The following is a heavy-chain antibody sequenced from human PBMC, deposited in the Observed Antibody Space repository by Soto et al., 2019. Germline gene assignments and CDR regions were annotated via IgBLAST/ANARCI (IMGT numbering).Heavy chain of an antibody. D-gene: IGHD3-9*01. CDR2: IYYSGST. J-gene: IGHJ3*02. Sequence: SETLSLTCTVSGGSISSGGYYWSWIRQHPGKGLEWIGYIYYSGSTYYNPSLKSRVTISVDTSKNQFSLKLSSVTAADTAVYYCARGNNILTGYTPGAFDIWGQGTMVTVSS. CDR3: ARGNNILTGYTPGAFDI. CDR1: GGSISSGGYY. V-gene: IGHV4-31*03.